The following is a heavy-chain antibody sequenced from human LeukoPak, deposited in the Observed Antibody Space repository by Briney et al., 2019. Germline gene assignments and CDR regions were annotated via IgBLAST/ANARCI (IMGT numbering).Heavy chain of an antibody. V-gene: IGHV3-23*01. J-gene: IGHJ4*02. CDR2: ISGTGGST. D-gene: IGHD2-2*02. CDR1: RSTFRSHA. Sequence: QPGGSLRLSCAASRSTFRSHAMSWVRQAPGKGLEWVSTISGTGGSTYYADSVKGRFTISRDTSKSTVYLQINSLRAEDTAVYYCAKLATIPATAIRDYFDYWGQGTLATVSS. CDR3: AKLATIPATAIRDYFDY.